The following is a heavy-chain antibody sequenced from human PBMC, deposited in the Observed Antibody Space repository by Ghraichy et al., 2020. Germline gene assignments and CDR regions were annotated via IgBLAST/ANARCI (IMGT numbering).Heavy chain of an antibody. CDR3: ARDDAATARSSGMDV. D-gene: IGHD6-13*01. CDR2: ISRSSSHR. Sequence: GGSPRLSCAASGFTFSDYDMNWVRQAPGRGLEWVSYISRSSSHRYFADSVKGRFTISRDNAQNSLYLQMNSLRAEDTAVYYCARDDAATARSSGMDVWGQGTTVTVSS. J-gene: IGHJ6*02. CDR1: GFTFSDYD. V-gene: IGHV3-21*01.